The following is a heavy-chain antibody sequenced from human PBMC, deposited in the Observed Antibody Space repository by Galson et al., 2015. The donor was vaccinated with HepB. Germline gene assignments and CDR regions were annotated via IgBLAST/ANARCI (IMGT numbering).Heavy chain of an antibody. Sequence: SVKVSCKASGGAISNYAMNWVRQAPGQGLEWMGGIIPALGTSNYADKFQGRVTFTADRSTNTASMELRSLRSEDTAVYYCARAGQTYFSGSGSFNWFDPWGQGTLVTVSS. D-gene: IGHD3-10*01. V-gene: IGHV1-69*10. J-gene: IGHJ5*02. CDR2: IIPALGTS. CDR1: GGAISNYA. CDR3: ARAGQTYFSGSGSFNWFDP.